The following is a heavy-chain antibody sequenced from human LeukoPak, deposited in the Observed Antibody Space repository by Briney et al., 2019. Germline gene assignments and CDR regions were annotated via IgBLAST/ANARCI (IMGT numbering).Heavy chain of an antibody. CDR1: GFTFSSYS. CDR2: ISATSNYI. D-gene: IGHD5-18*01. Sequence: GGSLRLSCAASGFTFSSYSMNWVRQAPGKGLWWVSSISATSNYIYYADSVKGRFTISRDNAKNSLYLQMNSLRAEDTAVYYCARDTSGYTFDDWGQGTLVTVSS. V-gene: IGHV3-21*01. CDR3: ARDTSGYTFDD. J-gene: IGHJ4*02.